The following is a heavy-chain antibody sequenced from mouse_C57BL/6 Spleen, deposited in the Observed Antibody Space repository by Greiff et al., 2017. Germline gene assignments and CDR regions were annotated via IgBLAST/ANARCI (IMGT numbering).Heavy chain of an antibody. Sequence: VQLQQPGTDLVKPGASVKLSCKASGYTFTSYWMHWVKQRPGQGLEWIGNINPSNGVTNYNEKVNSTATLTVDKSSSTAYMQLSSLTSEDSAVYYCASHNDGYYYYAMDYWGQGTSVTVSS. CDR2: INPSNGVT. CDR3: ASHNDGYYYYAMDY. CDR1: GYTFTSYW. J-gene: IGHJ4*01. V-gene: IGHV1-53*01. D-gene: IGHD2-3*01.